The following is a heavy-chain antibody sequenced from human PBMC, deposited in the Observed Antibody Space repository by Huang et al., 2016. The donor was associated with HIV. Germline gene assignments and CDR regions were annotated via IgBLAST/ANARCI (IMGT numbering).Heavy chain of an antibody. V-gene: IGHV4-39*01. CDR2: VYQGGRT. CDR3: ASQHIGAAATWF. D-gene: IGHD6-13*01. J-gene: IGHJ4*02. Sequence: QLQLQESGPGQVKPSETLSLTCTVSGDFISSTNYYWGWIRQSPGKGLEGVGSVYQGGRTNSNPSLKSRVTLSVDTSRNQVSLRLNSVTAADTAVYYCASQHIGAAATWFWGRGTQVAVSS. CDR1: GDFISSTNYY.